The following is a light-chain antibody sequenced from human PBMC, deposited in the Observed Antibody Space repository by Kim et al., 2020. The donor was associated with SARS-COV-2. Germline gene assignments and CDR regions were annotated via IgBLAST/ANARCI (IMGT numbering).Light chain of an antibody. CDR3: QQSGSSLRT. J-gene: IGKJ1*01. V-gene: IGKV3-20*01. Sequence: SPGERAALSSRASQNVSRNYLAWYQQKPGQAPRLLIYGASNRATGIPDRFSGSGSGTDFTLTISRLEPEDFAVYYCQQSGSSLRTFGQGTKVDIK. CDR2: GAS. CDR1: QNVSRNY.